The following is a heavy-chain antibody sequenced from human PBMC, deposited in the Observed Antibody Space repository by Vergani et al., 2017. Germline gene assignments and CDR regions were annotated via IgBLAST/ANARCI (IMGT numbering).Heavy chain of an antibody. J-gene: IGHJ5*02. CDR1: GYSFTSYW. D-gene: IGHD3-9*01. CDR3: AGCERYFDWLGYNWFDP. V-gene: IGHV5-51*01. Sequence: EVQLVQSGAEVKKPGESLKISCKGSGYSFTSYWIGWVRQMPGKGLEWMGIIYPGDSDTRYSPSFQGQVTISADKSISTAYLQWNSLKASDTAMYYCAGCERYFDWLGYNWFDPWGQGTLVTVSS. CDR2: IYPGDSDT.